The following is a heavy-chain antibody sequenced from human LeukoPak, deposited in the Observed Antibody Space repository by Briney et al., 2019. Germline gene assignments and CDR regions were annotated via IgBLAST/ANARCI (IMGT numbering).Heavy chain of an antibody. V-gene: IGHV4-61*02. Sequence: SQTLSLTCTVSGGSISSGSYYWSWIRQPAGKGLEWIGRIYTSGSTNYNPSLKSRVTISVDTSKNQFSLKLSSVTAADTAVYYCARVGGFRFGVGFGYWGQGTLVTVSS. CDR2: IYTSGST. D-gene: IGHD3-16*01. CDR1: GGSISSGSYY. CDR3: ARVGGFRFGVGFGY. J-gene: IGHJ4*02.